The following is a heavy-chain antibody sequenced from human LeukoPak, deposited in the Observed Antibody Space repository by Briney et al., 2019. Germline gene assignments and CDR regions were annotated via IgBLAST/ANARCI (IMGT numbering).Heavy chain of an antibody. J-gene: IGHJ4*02. CDR1: GGTFSSYA. CDR2: IIPIFGTA. V-gene: IGHV1-69*13. CDR3: ASELAAAGTPD. D-gene: IGHD6-13*01. Sequence: SVKVSCKASGGTFSSYAISWVRQAPGQGLEWMGGIIPIFGTANYAQKFQGRVTITADESTSTAYMELRSLRSDDTAVYYCASELAAAGTPDWGQGTLVTVSS.